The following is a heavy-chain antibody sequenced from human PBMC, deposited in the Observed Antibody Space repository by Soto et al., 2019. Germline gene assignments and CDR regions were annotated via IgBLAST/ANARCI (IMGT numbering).Heavy chain of an antibody. Sequence: PSETLSLTCTVSGGSISDDYWSWIRQPPGKRLEWIGYMYKGGSINYNPSLKSRVTFSVDTSKNQFSLKLSSVTAADTAVYCCARSYYDRSGYAVDPWGQGTLVTVSS. V-gene: IGHV4-4*09. CDR3: ARSYYDRSGYAVDP. D-gene: IGHD3-22*01. J-gene: IGHJ5*02. CDR1: GGSISDDY. CDR2: MYKGGSI.